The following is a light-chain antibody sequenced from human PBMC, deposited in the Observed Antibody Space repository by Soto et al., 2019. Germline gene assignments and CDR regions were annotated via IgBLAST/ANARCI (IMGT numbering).Light chain of an antibody. V-gene: IGKV1-5*03. CDR1: QSVSSW. CDR2: KAS. J-gene: IGKJ1*01. CDR3: QQYSGYSRT. Sequence: DIQMTHSPSTLSASVGDRVTITCRASQSVSSWLAWYQQKPGKAPRLLIYKASSLHSGVPSRFRGSGSGTEFTLTISSLQPDDFATYYCQQYSGYSRTFGQGTKVDIK.